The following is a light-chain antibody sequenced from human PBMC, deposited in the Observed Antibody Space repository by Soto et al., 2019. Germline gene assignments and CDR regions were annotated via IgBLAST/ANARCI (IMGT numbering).Light chain of an antibody. CDR2: GVT. CDR3: FSHRGGDSHV. V-gene: IGLV2-14*01. Sequence: QSALTQPASVSGSPGQSITISCTGTSSDVGAYNYVSWYQQYPGKAPKLMIYGVTNRPSGVSNRFSGSKTGNTASLTISGLQAEEEADYYCFSHRGGDSHVFGTGTKLTVL. CDR1: SSDVGAYNY. J-gene: IGLJ1*01.